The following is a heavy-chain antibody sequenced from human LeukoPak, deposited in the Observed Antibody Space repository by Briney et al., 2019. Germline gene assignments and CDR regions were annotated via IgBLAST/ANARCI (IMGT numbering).Heavy chain of an antibody. CDR2: ISAYNGNT. V-gene: IGHV1-18*04. CDR1: GYTFTGYY. Sequence: GASVKVSCKASGYTFTGYYMHWVRQAPGQGLEWMGWISAYNGNTNYAQKLQGRVTMTTDTSTSTAYMELRSLRSDDTAVYYCARDQSYDSSGLAYDYWGQGTLVTVSS. CDR3: ARDQSYDSSGLAYDY. J-gene: IGHJ4*02. D-gene: IGHD3-22*01.